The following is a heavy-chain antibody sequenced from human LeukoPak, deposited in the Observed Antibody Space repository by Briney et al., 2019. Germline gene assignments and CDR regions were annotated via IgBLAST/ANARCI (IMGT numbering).Heavy chain of an antibody. J-gene: IGHJ4*02. CDR2: ISGSGGST. CDR1: GFTFSSYA. D-gene: IGHD3-22*01. V-gene: IGHV3-23*01. CDR3: AKDLAYYYDGSGPFDY. Sequence: GGSLRLSCAASGFTFSSYAMSWVRQAPGKGLEWVSAISGSGGSTYYADSVKGRFTISRDNSKNTLYLQMNSLRAEDTAVYYCAKDLAYYYDGSGPFDYWGQGTLVTVSS.